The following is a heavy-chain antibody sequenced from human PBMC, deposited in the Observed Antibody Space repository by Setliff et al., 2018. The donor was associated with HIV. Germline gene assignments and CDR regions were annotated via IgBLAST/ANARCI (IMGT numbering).Heavy chain of an antibody. Sequence: PGGSLRLSCAASGFTFSSYAMYWVRQAPGKGLEWVAVISYDGSNKYYADSVKGRFTISRDNAKNTLYLQMNSLRDDYTAVYYCARGRSSGYGDYWGQGTLVTVSS. CDR3: ARGRSSGYGDY. CDR1: GFTFSSYA. J-gene: IGHJ4*02. D-gene: IGHD5-12*01. CDR2: ISYDGSNK. V-gene: IGHV3-30-3*01.